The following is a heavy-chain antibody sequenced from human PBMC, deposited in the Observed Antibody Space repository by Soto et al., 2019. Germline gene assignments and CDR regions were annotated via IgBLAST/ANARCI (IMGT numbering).Heavy chain of an antibody. D-gene: IGHD6-13*01. J-gene: IGHJ4*02. CDR2: ISNDGSHK. Sequence: GGSLRLSCAPSGFTFYSYAMHWVRQAPGKGLEWVAVISNDGSHKSYADSVKGRFTISRDNSKNTLYLQMNSLRAEDTAVYYCAKVRGQYSSSWPFDYWGQGTLVTVSS. CDR3: AKVRGQYSSSWPFDY. CDR1: GFTFYSYA. V-gene: IGHV3-30*04.